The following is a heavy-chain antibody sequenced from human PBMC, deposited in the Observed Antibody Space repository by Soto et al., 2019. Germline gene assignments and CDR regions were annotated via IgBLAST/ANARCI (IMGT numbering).Heavy chain of an antibody. V-gene: IGHV4-59*08. Sequence: SETLSLTCTVSGGSISSYYWSWIRQPPGKGLEWIGYIYYSGSTNYNPSLKSRVTISVDTSKNQFSLKLSSVTAADTAVYYCATMGTPATGLYYFDYWGQGTLVTVS. CDR1: GGSISSYY. J-gene: IGHJ4*02. CDR3: ATMGTPATGLYYFDY. CDR2: IYYSGST. D-gene: IGHD1-7*01.